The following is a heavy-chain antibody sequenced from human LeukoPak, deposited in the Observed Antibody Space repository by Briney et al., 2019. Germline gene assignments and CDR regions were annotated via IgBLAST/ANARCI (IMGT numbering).Heavy chain of an antibody. CDR3: AKQRITIFGVVTYYFDY. CDR1: GFTFSSYA. Sequence: PGGSLRLTCAASGFTFSSYAMSWVRQAPGKGLKWVSAISGSGGSTYYADSVKGRFTISRDNSKNTLYLQMNSLRAEDTAVYYCAKQRITIFGVVTYYFDYWGQGTLVTVSS. D-gene: IGHD3-3*01. V-gene: IGHV3-23*01. CDR2: ISGSGGST. J-gene: IGHJ4*02.